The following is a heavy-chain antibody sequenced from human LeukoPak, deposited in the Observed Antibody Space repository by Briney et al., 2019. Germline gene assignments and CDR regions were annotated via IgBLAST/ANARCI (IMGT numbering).Heavy chain of an antibody. Sequence: SETLSLTCSVSGGSMTNLYWTWIRQPPGKGLEWIGDIYDSGSTRYNTSLESRVTISVDTSKNQFSLKLSSVTAADTDVYYCAKGGSTNFYYGDVWGQGTTVTVSS. J-gene: IGHJ6*02. CDR1: GGSMTNLY. CDR2: IYDSGST. V-gene: IGHV4-59*01. D-gene: IGHD2/OR15-2a*01. CDR3: AKGGSTNFYYGDV.